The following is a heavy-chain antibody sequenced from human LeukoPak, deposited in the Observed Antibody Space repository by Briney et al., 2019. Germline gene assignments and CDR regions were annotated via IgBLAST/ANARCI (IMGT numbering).Heavy chain of an antibody. V-gene: IGHV1-69*01. D-gene: IGHD2-15*01. CDR1: GGTFSSYA. Sequence: SVKVSCKASGGTFSSYAISWVRQAPGQGLEWMGGIIPIFGTANYAQKFQGRVTITADESTSTAYMELSSLRSEDTAVYYCAIGLNLWGGSCYPLPFDYWGQGTLVTVSS. CDR3: AIGLNLWGGSCYPLPFDY. CDR2: IIPIFGTA. J-gene: IGHJ4*02.